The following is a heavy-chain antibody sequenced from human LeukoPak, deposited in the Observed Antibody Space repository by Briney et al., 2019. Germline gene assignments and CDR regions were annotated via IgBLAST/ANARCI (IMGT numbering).Heavy chain of an antibody. V-gene: IGHV3-11*01. J-gene: IGHJ4*02. Sequence: GGSLRLSCAASGFTFSDYYMSWIRQAPGKGPEWVSYISSSGSTIYYADSVKGRFTISRDNAKNSLYLQMNSLRAEDTAVYYCARRRYYDSSGYYLWGQGTLVTVSS. CDR3: ARRRYYDSSGYYL. CDR1: GFTFSDYY. D-gene: IGHD3-22*01. CDR2: ISSSGSTI.